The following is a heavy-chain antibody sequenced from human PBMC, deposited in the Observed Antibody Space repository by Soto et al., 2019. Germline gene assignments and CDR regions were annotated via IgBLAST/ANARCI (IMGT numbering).Heavy chain of an antibody. D-gene: IGHD3-3*01. CDR1: GGSISRYY. Sequence: QVQLQESGPGLVKPSETLSLTCTVSGGSISRYYWSWIRQHPGKGLEWIGYIYYSWGTKYKPSLKRRVTISVDTSNVQFSLKLSSVTAADTAVYYCARLVYYDFWSGYYSGPLHYYYYMDVCGKGTTVTVS. V-gene: IGHV4-59*01. CDR3: ARLVYYDFWSGYYSGPLHYYYYMDV. CDR2: IYYSWGT. J-gene: IGHJ6*03.